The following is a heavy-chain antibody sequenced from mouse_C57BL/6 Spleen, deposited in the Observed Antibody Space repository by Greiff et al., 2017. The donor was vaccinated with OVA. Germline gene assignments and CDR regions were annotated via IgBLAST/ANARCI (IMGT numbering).Heavy chain of an antibody. CDR2: IWSDGST. CDR3: ARHDAMDY. Sequence: VNVVESGPGLVAPSQSLSITCTVSGLSFTSYGVHWVRQPPGTGLEWLVVIWSDGSTTYNSALTTGMFISKNNSRSQVVLKMNSLQTDDTAMYYCARHDAMDYWGQGTSVTVSS. V-gene: IGHV2-6-1*01. J-gene: IGHJ4*01. CDR1: GLSFTSYG.